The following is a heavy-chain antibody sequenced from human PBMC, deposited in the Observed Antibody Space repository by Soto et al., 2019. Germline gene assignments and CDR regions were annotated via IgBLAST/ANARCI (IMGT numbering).Heavy chain of an antibody. CDR1: GFTFSSYA. D-gene: IGHD2-2*01. Sequence: VGSLRLSCAASGFTFSSYAMHWVRQAPGKGQEWVAVISYDGSNKYYADSVKGRFTISRDNSKNMLYLQMNSLRAEDTAVYYCARGPSSLTRFDYWGQGTLVTVSS. J-gene: IGHJ4*02. V-gene: IGHV3-30-3*01. CDR2: ISYDGSNK. CDR3: ARGPSSLTRFDY.